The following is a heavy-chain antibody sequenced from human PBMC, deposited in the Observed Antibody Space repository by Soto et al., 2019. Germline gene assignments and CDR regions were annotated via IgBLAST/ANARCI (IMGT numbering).Heavy chain of an antibody. V-gene: IGHV3-30*18. CDR1: GFTFNIYV. CDR2: ISYDGSKQ. Sequence: PGGSRRLSWGASGFTFNIYVMHWVGQAPDKGLEWVALISYDGSKQYYADSVKGRFTISRDNSKNTLFLQMNSLRADDTAVYYCAKDQASGQGSFDSWGQGTLVTVSS. CDR3: AKDQASGQGSFDS. J-gene: IGHJ4*02.